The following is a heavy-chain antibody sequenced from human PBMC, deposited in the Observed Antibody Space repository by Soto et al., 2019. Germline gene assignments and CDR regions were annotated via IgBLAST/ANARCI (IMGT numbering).Heavy chain of an antibody. Sequence: ETRSLTCTVSGYSISNGYYWAWIRQPPGKGLEWIGSLYSGTTYYNPSLESRVSVSVDTSKSQFSLKLSAVTASDTAVYYCATSQKGYNWNYFDHWGQGALVTVSS. J-gene: IGHJ4*02. V-gene: IGHV4-38-2*02. CDR2: LYSGTT. D-gene: IGHD1-1*01. CDR1: GYSISNGYY. CDR3: ATSQKGYNWNYFDH.